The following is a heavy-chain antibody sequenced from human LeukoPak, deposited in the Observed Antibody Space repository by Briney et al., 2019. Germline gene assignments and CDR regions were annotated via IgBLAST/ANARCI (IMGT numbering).Heavy chain of an antibody. CDR2: ISWNSGSI. CDR1: GFTFDDYA. J-gene: IGHJ4*02. V-gene: IGHV3-9*03. Sequence: SLRLSCAASGFTFDDYAMHWVRQAPGKGLEWVSGISWNSGSIGYADSVKGRFTISRDNAKNSLYLQMNSLRAEDMALYYCAKAQKGYSSSWYGGFDYWGQGTLVTVSS. D-gene: IGHD6-13*01. CDR3: AKAQKGYSSSWYGGFDY.